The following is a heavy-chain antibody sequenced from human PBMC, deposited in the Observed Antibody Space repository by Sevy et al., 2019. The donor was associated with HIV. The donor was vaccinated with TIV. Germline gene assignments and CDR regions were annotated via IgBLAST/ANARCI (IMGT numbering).Heavy chain of an antibody. CDR3: ARGVKYYDFWSGYSAGFIDY. CDR2: IYYSGST. J-gene: IGHJ4*02. D-gene: IGHD3-3*01. Sequence: SETLSLTCTVSGGSISSYYWSWIRQPPGKGLEWIGYIYYSGSTNYNPSLKSRVTISVDTSKNQFSLKLSSVTAADTAVYYCARGVKYYDFWSGYSAGFIDYWGQGTLVTVSS. CDR1: GGSISSYY. V-gene: IGHV4-59*13.